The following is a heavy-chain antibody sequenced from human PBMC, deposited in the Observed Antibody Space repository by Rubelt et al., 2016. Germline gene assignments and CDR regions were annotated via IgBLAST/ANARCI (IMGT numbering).Heavy chain of an antibody. CDR3: ARVISGVEYSSSWHFDY. J-gene: IGHJ4*02. V-gene: IGHV1-18*01. CDR1: GYTFTSYG. Sequence: QVQLVQSGAEVKKPGASVKVSCKASGYTFTSYGISWVRQAPGQGLEWMGWISAYNGNTNYAQKLQGRGTLTTGTSTSTAYMELRSLRSDDTAVYYCARVISGVEYSSSWHFDYWGQGTLVTVSS. D-gene: IGHD6-13*01. CDR2: ISAYNGNT.